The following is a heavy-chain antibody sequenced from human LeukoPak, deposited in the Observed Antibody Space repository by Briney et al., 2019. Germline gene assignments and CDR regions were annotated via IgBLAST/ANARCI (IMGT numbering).Heavy chain of an antibody. J-gene: IGHJ5*02. CDR3: ARGSDRTNGVCLNWFDP. V-gene: IGHV4-39*07. CDR1: GGSISSSSYY. D-gene: IGHD2-8*01. CDR2: IYYSGST. Sequence: SETLSLTCTVSGGSISSSSYYWGWIRQPPGKGLEWIGSIYYSGSTYYNPSLKSRVTISVDTSKNQFSLKLSSVTAADTAVYYCARGSDRTNGVCLNWFDPWGQGTLVTVSS.